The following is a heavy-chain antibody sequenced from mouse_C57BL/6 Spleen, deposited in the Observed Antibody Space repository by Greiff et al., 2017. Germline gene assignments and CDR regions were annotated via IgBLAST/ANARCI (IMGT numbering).Heavy chain of an antibody. CDR2: IDPETGGT. J-gene: IGHJ2*01. D-gene: IGHD1-1*01. Sequence: VKLMESGAELVRPGASVTLSCKASGYTFTAYEMHWVKQTPVHGLEWIGAIDPETGGTAYNQKFKCKAILTADKSSSTAYMELRSLTYEDSAVYYCTKRTVEVDYWGQGTTLTVSS. CDR3: TKRTVEVDY. V-gene: IGHV1-15*01. CDR1: GYTFTAYE.